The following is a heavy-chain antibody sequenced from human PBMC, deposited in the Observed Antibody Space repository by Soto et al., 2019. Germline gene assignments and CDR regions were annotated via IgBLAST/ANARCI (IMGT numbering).Heavy chain of an antibody. CDR3: ARDEDIAVAGTTPPFDY. D-gene: IGHD6-19*01. CDR1: GFTFSSYA. CDR2: ISYDGSNK. V-gene: IGHV3-30-3*01. J-gene: IGHJ4*02. Sequence: QVQLVESGGGVVQPGRSLRLSCAASGFTFSSYAMHWVRQAPGKGLEWVAVISYDGSNKYYADSVKGRFTISRDNSKNTLYRQMNSLRAEDTAVYYCARDEDIAVAGTTPPFDYWGQGTLVTVSS.